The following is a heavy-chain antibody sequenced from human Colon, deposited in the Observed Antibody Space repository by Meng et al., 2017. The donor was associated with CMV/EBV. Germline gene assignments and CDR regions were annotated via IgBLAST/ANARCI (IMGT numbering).Heavy chain of an antibody. CDR2: IKDDGSKT. Sequence: GGSLRLSCAASGFDFSNYWMSWVRQAPGKGLEWVANIKDDGSKTQYADSPRGRFTISRDNAKNSLFLQINSLRPEDTAVFFCARVGVNKPFDYWGQGTLVTVSS. V-gene: IGHV3-7*01. CDR3: ARVGVNKPFDY. CDR1: GFDFSNYW. J-gene: IGHJ4*02. D-gene: IGHD1-26*01.